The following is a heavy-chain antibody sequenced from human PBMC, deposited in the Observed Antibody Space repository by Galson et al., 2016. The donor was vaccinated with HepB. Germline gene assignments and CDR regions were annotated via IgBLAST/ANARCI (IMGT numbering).Heavy chain of an antibody. CDR2: INAGNGDT. D-gene: IGHD3-9*01. Sequence: SVKVSCKASGYTFTTYTMHWVRQAPGQRLEWVGWINAGNGDTKYSQRFQGRVTITRDTSASTAYMELSSLRSDDTAVYYCARGGEILTGYPYYYYSGMDVWGQGTTVTVSS. CDR1: GYTFTTYT. CDR3: ARGGEILTGYPYYYYSGMDV. V-gene: IGHV1-3*01. J-gene: IGHJ6*02.